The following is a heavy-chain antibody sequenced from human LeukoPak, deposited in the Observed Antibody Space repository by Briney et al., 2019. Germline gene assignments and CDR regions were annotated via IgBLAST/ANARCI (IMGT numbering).Heavy chain of an antibody. CDR3: ARDYAARRGRGHLDY. J-gene: IGHJ4*02. V-gene: IGHV3-7*01. Sequence: GGSLRLSCTASGFTFRTYWMSWVRQAPGKGLEWVASIKGDGSYTEYVDSVKGRFTISRDNAKNSLFLQMNSLRAEDAAVYYCARDYAARRGRGHLDYWGQGTLVAVSS. CDR1: GFTFRTYW. CDR2: IKGDGSYT. D-gene: IGHD6-6*01.